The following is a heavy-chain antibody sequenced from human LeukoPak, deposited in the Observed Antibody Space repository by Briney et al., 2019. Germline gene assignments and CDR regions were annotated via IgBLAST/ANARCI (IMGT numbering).Heavy chain of an antibody. D-gene: IGHD3-10*01. CDR1: GGTFTSYT. J-gene: IGHJ6*02. Sequence: SVKVSCKASGGTFTSYTISWERQPPGQGLEWMGRIIPNRGIANYAQKSQGRDTITADKSTSTAYMELSSVRSENTRVCYCARDSTTSMVRGRLYYYGMDVWGQGTTVTVSS. V-gene: IGHV1-69*04. CDR3: ARDSTTSMVRGRLYYYGMDV. CDR2: IIPNRGIA.